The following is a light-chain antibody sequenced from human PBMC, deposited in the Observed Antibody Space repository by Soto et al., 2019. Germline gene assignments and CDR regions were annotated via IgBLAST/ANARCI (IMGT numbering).Light chain of an antibody. Sequence: EIMMTQSPATLSVSPGERVTLSCRATETISSNLAWYQQRPGQAPRLLIYGASIRATGVPARLSGSGSDSEFTHNISSLQSDDFGIYYCQHFKNWPPTVTFGPGTKVDIK. CDR2: GAS. J-gene: IGKJ3*01. CDR3: QHFKNWPPTVT. CDR1: ETISSN. V-gene: IGKV3D-15*01.